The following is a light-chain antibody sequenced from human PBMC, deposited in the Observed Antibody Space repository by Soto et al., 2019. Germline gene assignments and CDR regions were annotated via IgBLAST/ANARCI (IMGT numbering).Light chain of an antibody. V-gene: IGKV3-20*01. CDR1: QSVSSSY. J-gene: IGKJ1*01. CDR2: GAS. Sequence: EIVLTQAPCTLSLSPVERATVACSASQSVSSSYLAWYQQKPGQAPRLLIYGASSRATGIPDRFSGSGSGTDFTLTISRLEPEDFAVYYCQQYGSSPRTFGQGTKVDIK. CDR3: QQYGSSPRT.